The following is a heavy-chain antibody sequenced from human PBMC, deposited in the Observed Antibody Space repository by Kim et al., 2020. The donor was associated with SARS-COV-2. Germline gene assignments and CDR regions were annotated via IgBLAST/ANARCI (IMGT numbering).Heavy chain of an antibody. CDR2: INGRSTYT. J-gene: IGHJ4*02. V-gene: IGHV3-11*05. D-gene: IGHD1-1*01. CDR3: ARGPSFGTVDY. CDR1: GFNFSDYY. Sequence: GGSLRLSCAASGFNFSDYYMTWIRQAPGKGLEWISYINGRSTYTNYADSVKGRFTISRDNAKNSLYLLMNSLRAYDTAMYYCARGPSFGTVDYWGQGTLVTVSS.